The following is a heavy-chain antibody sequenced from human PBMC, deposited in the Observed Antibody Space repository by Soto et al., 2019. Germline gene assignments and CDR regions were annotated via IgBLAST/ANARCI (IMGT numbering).Heavy chain of an antibody. CDR2: INHSGRV. CDR3: STMAYDTNGYYRFEP. V-gene: IGHV4-34*01. J-gene: IGHJ5*01. D-gene: IGHD3-22*01. Sequence: PYETLSLTCAVYGGSFSGHSWAWIRQSPGKGLEWIGDINHSGRVNYSPSLKSRVTISLDTSKNQFSLTLSAVTAADTAMYYCSTMAYDTNGYYRFEPWGQGSLVIV. CDR1: GGSFSGHS.